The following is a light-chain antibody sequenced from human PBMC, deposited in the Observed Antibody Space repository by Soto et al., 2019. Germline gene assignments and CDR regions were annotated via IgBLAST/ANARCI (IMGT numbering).Light chain of an antibody. CDR3: QQRRNWPREYT. CDR1: QSISSY. Sequence: EIVLTQSPATLSLSPGERATLSCRASQSISSYLAWYQQKPGQAPRLLIYDASNRATGIPARFSGSGSGTDFTLTISNLEPDDFAVYYCQQRRNWPREYTFGQGTKLEIK. CDR2: DAS. V-gene: IGKV3-11*01. J-gene: IGKJ2*01.